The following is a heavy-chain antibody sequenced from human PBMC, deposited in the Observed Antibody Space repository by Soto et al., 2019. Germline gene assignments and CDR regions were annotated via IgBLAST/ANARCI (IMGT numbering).Heavy chain of an antibody. D-gene: IGHD3-22*01. CDR3: ERGRYDSGDCPQCFDY. CDR1: GFEFSAYW. Sequence: EVQLVESGGGLVQPGGSLRLSCAASGFEFSAYWMTWVRQAPGKGLEWVANIKKDGIEKYYGDSVRGRFSVFRDNAKNAAYLQMNRLKGEDTGVYLCERGRYDSGDCPQCFDYWGQGAWVNVSS. V-gene: IGHV3-7*01. J-gene: IGHJ4*02. CDR2: IKKDGIEK.